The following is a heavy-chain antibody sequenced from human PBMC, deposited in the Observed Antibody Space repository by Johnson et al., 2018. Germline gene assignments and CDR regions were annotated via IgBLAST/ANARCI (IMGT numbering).Heavy chain of an antibody. J-gene: IGHJ6*02. CDR1: GGSFNDYY. V-gene: IGHV4-34*01. CDR3: AGETGHSINYYYGMDV. CDR2: INHRGSI. Sequence: QVQLQQWGAGLLKPSETLSLTCGVYGGSFNDYYWTWIRQPPGKGLEWIGEINHRGSINYSPSPKSRVTMSVDRSKNQFSLKLTSVTAADTATYYCAGETGHSINYYYGMDVWGQGTTVIVSS. D-gene: IGHD3-10*01.